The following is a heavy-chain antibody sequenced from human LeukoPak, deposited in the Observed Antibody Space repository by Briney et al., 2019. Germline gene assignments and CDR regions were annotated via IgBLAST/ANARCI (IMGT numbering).Heavy chain of an antibody. CDR3: ANEIRPNDY. D-gene: IGHD4-17*01. CDR2: INGNGGGS. J-gene: IGHJ4*02. Sequence: GGSLRLSCAASGFTFSDHAMSWVRQAPAKGLEWVSSINGNGGGSYYIDSVKGRFTVSRDNSENTLYLQMNSLRAEDTAVYYCANEIRPNDYWGQGTQVTVSS. CDR1: GFTFSDHA. V-gene: IGHV3-23*01.